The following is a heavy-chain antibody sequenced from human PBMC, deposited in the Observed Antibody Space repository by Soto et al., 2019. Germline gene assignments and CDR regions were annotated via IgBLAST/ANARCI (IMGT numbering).Heavy chain of an antibody. J-gene: IGHJ6*02. Sequence: PGESLKISCKGSGYSFTSYWIGWVRQMPGKGLEWMGIIYPGDSDTRYSPSFQGQVTISADKSISTAYLQWSSLKASDTAMYYCARTADYSNSVASYYYYGMDVWGQGTTVTVS. CDR1: GYSFTSYW. D-gene: IGHD4-4*01. CDR2: IYPGDSDT. V-gene: IGHV5-51*01. CDR3: ARTADYSNSVASYYYYGMDV.